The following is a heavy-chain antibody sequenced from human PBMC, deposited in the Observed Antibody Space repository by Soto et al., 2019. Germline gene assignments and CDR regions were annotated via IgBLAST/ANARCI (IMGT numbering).Heavy chain of an antibody. CDR2: IIPIFGTA. Sequence: GASVKVSCKASGGTFSSYAISWVRQAPGQGLEWMGGIIPIFGTANYAQKFQGRVTITADESTSTAYMELSSLRSEDTAVYYCARALYSGLYPTQYGRDVWGQGTTVTV. CDR3: ARALYSGLYPTQYGRDV. V-gene: IGHV1-69*13. J-gene: IGHJ6*02. D-gene: IGHD5-12*01. CDR1: GGTFSSYA.